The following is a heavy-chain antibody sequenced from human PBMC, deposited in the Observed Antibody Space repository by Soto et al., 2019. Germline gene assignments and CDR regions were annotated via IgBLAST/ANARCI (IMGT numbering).Heavy chain of an antibody. J-gene: IGHJ4*02. CDR1: GFTLSTYA. D-gene: IGHD6-19*01. V-gene: IGHV3-23*01. Sequence: EVQLLESGGGLVQPGGSLRLSCVASGFTLSTYAMSWVRQAPGKGLEWVSAISGRGGSTYSTESVRGRFTISRDTSKNTVDLEMNSLTAEDTAIYYCARGGAGSGLLDNWGQGTLVAVSS. CDR3: ARGGAGSGLLDN. CDR2: ISGRGGST.